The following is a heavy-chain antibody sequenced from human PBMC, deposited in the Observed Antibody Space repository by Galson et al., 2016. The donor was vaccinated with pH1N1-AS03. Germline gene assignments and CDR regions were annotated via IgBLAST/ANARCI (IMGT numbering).Heavy chain of an antibody. J-gene: IGHJ4*02. V-gene: IGHV1-69*13. D-gene: IGHD3-9*01. CDR1: GLTFSSYA. Sequence: SVKVSCKASGLTFSSYAISWVRQAPGQGLEWMGGVKGVFGTTNYAQKFQGRITITLDQSTGTAYMEVSSLGAEDTAVYYCATAGNYFDIRRFDYWGQGTPVTVFS. CDR3: ATAGNYFDIRRFDY. CDR2: VKGVFGTT.